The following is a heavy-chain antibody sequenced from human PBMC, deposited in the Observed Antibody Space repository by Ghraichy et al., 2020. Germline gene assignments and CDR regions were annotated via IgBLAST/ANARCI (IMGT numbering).Heavy chain of an antibody. CDR1: GYTFTSYD. Sequence: ASVKVSCKASGYTFTSYDINWVRQATGQGLEWMGWMNPNSGNTGYAQKFQGRVTITRNTSISTAYMELSSLRSEDTAVYYCARGPKTQYSSSWYVLPEGQNFDYWGQGTLVTVSS. CDR3: ARGPKTQYSSSWYVLPEGQNFDY. CDR2: MNPNSGNT. V-gene: IGHV1-8*03. D-gene: IGHD6-13*01. J-gene: IGHJ4*02.